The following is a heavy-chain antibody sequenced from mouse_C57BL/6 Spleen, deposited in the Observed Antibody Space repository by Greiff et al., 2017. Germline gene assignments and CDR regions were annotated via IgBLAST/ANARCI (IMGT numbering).Heavy chain of an antibody. CDR3: ARGALPRAMDY. V-gene: IGHV1-53*01. CDR2: INPSNGGT. CDR1: GYTFTTYW. Sequence: QVQLQQPGTELVQPGASVKLSCKASGYTFTTYWMHWVKQRPGQGLEWIGNINPSNGGTNYNEKFTSKATLTVDNSYRTAYMQLSSLTSEDSAVYYCARGALPRAMDYWGQGTSVTGSA. J-gene: IGHJ4*01.